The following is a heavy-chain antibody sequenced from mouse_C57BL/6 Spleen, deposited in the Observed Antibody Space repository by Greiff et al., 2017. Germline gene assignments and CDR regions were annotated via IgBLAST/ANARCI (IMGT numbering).Heavy chain of an antibody. Sequence: QVQLQQPGAELVKPGASVKMSCKASGYTFTSYWITWVKQRPGQGLEWIGDIDPGSGSTNYNEKFKSKATLTVDTSSSTAYMQLSSLTSEDSAVYDCSRLSGYDYDAWFAYWGQGTMLTVSA. V-gene: IGHV1-55*01. CDR1: GYTFTSYW. J-gene: IGHJ3*01. CDR2: IDPGSGST. D-gene: IGHD2-4*01. CDR3: SRLSGYDYDAWFAY.